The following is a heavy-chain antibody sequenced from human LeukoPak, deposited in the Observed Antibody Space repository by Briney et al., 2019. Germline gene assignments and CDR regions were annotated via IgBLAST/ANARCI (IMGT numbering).Heavy chain of an antibody. CDR3: VHLATGTTGTTGKDGFDP. Sequence: GGSLRLSCSASGFTFSSYAMHWARQAPGKGLEYVSAISSNGGSTYYADSVKGRFTISRDNSKNTLYLQMSSLRAEDTAVYYCVHLATGTTGTTGKDGFDPWGQGTLVTVSS. V-gene: IGHV3-64D*06. CDR2: ISSNGGST. D-gene: IGHD1-1*01. CDR1: GFTFSSYA. J-gene: IGHJ5*02.